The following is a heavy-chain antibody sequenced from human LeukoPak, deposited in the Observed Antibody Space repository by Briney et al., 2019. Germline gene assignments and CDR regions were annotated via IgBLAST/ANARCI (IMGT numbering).Heavy chain of an antibody. V-gene: IGHV3-30-3*01. J-gene: IGHJ4*02. D-gene: IGHD3-10*01. CDR2: ISYDGSNK. CDR3: AKDQRFGELSADY. Sequence: GRSLRLSCAASGFTFSSYAMHWVRQAPGKGLEWVAVISYDGSNKYYADSVKGRFTISRDNSKNTLYLQMNSLRAEDTAVYYCAKDQRFGELSADYWGQGTLVTVSS. CDR1: GFTFSSYA.